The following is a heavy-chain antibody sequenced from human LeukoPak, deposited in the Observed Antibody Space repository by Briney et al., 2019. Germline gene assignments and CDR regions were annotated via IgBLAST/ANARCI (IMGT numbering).Heavy chain of an antibody. CDR1: GGSFSGYY. D-gene: IGHD3-9*01. V-gene: IGHV4-34*01. CDR3: AREEIDKGYFDY. J-gene: IGHJ4*02. CDR2: INHSGST. Sequence: SSETLSLTCAVYGGSFSGYYWSWIRQPPGKGLEWIGEINHSGSTNYNPSLKSRVTISVDTSKYQFSLKLSSVTAADTAVYYCAREEIDKGYFDYWGQGTLVTASS.